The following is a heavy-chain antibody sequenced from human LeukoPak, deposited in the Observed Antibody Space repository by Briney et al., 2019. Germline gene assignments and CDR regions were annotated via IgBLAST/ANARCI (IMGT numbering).Heavy chain of an antibody. J-gene: IGHJ4*02. D-gene: IGHD3-22*01. Sequence: GASVKVSCKTSGYTFTNFYMHWVRQAPGQGLEWMGIINPSGGSTSYAQKFQGRVTMTRDTSTSTVYMELSSLRSEDTAVYYCASEISVDSSGYYNYFDYWGQGTLVTVSS. CDR1: GYTFTNFY. V-gene: IGHV1-46*01. CDR2: INPSGGST. CDR3: ASEISVDSSGYYNYFDY.